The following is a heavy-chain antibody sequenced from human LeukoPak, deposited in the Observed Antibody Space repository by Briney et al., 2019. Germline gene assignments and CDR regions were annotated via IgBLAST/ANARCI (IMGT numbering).Heavy chain of an antibody. CDR1: GYTFTTYG. CDR2: ISGYNGNR. D-gene: IGHD1-20*01. Sequence: SVKVSCKASGYTFTTYGISWVRQAPGQGLERMGWISGYNGNRNNAQKLRGRVTMTTDTSTSTAYMELRSLRSDDTAVYYCARDGRYNLNYADYWGQGTLVTVSS. V-gene: IGHV1-18*01. CDR3: ARDGRYNLNYADY. J-gene: IGHJ4*02.